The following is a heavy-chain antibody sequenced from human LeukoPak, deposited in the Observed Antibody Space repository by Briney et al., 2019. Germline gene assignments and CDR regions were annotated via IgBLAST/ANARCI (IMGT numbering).Heavy chain of an antibody. CDR2: ISFDGNDK. V-gene: IGHV3-30*04. J-gene: IGHJ4*02. CDR1: GFTFSSYA. D-gene: IGHD3-10*01. CDR3: ARDACISYYFNSGSYYFPDF. Sequence: PGGSLRLSCTAAGFTFSSYAIHWVRQAPGKGLEWVAVISFDGNDKFYADSVKGRFTISRDNSRNTLYLQMNSLRAEDTAVYYCARDACISYYFNSGSYYFPDFWGQGTLVTVSS.